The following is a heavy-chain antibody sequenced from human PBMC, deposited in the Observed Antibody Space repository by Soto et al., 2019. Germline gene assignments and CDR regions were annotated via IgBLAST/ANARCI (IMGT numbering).Heavy chain of an antibody. CDR3: ARDSVYYDSSGWPNWFDP. V-gene: IGHV1-18*01. D-gene: IGHD3-22*01. CDR2: ISAYNGNT. CDR1: GYTFTSYG. Sequence: ASVKVSCKASGYTFTSYGISWVRQAPGQGLEWMGWISAYNGNTNYAQKLQGRVTMTTDTSTSTAYMELRSLRSDDTAVHYCARDSVYYDSSGWPNWFDPWGQGTLVTVSS. J-gene: IGHJ5*02.